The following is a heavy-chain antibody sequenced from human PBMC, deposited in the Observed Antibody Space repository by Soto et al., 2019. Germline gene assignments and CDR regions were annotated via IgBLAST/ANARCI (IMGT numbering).Heavy chain of an antibody. CDR3: ARGGDYYLDS. D-gene: IGHD4-17*01. J-gene: IGHJ4*02. CDR2: IYHSGST. V-gene: IGHV4-30-2*01. CDR1: GGSISSGGFS. Sequence: SETLSLTCAVSGGSISSGGFSWSWLRQPPGKGLEWIGYIYHSGSTYYNPSLKSRVTISVDRSKNQFSLKLSSVTAADTAVYYFARGGDYYLDSWGQGTLVTVSS.